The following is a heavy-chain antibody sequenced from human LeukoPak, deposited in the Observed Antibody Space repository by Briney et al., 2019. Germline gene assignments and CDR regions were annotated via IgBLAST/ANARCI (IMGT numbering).Heavy chain of an antibody. CDR2: ISAYNGNT. V-gene: IGHV1-18*01. Sequence: ASVKVSCKASGGTFSSYAISWVRQAPGQGLEWMGWISAYNGNTNYAQKLQGRVTMTTDTSTSTAYMELRSLRSDDTAVYYCARDLAVGATTPQHWGQGTLVTVSS. CDR3: ARDLAVGATTPQH. J-gene: IGHJ1*01. CDR1: GGTFSSYA. D-gene: IGHD1-26*01.